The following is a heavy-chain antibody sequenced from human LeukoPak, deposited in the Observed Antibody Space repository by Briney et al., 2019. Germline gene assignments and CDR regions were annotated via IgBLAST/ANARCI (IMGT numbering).Heavy chain of an antibody. CDR3: ARGISY. V-gene: IGHV3-48*03. CDR2: ISSSGSII. CDR1: GFTFNSYE. Sequence: PGGSLRLSCAASGFTFNSYEMNWVRQAPGKGLEWVSYISSSGSIIYYAGSVKGRFTISRDNAKNSLYLQMNSLRAEDTAVYYCARGISYWGQGTLVTVSS. D-gene: IGHD1-14*01. J-gene: IGHJ4*02.